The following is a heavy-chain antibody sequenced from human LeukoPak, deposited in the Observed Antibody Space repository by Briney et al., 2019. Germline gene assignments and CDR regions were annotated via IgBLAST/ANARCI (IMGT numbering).Heavy chain of an antibody. J-gene: IGHJ4*02. V-gene: IGHV3-30*18. CDR1: GFTFSSYG. CDR2: ISYDGSNK. CDR3: AKDSYYYGSGGQY. D-gene: IGHD3-10*01. Sequence: GGSLRLSCAASGFTFSSYGMHWVRQAPGKGLEWVAVISYDGSNKYYADSVKGRFTISRDNSKNTLYLQMNSLRAEDTAVYYCAKDSYYYGSGGQYWGQGTLVTVSP.